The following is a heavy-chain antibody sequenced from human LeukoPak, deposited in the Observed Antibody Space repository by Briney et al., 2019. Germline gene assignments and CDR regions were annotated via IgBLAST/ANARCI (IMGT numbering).Heavy chain of an antibody. V-gene: IGHV1-18*01. CDR2: VSTSNGDT. D-gene: IGHD5-18*01. CDR3: ARVSDTSMVTPGFDS. J-gene: IGHJ4*02. Sequence: ASVKVSCKTSGYNFNRYTITWVRQAPGQGLEWMGWVSTSNGDTSYADKFQGRVTMTTETVTKTAYMELRRLRSGDTAMYSCARVSDTSMVTPGFDSWGQGTLVTVSS. CDR1: GYNFNRYT.